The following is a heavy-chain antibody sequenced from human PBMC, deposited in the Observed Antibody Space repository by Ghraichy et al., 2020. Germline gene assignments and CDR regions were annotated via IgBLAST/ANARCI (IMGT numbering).Heavy chain of an antibody. CDR3: LSTWGS. J-gene: IGHJ5*02. Sequence: GGSLRLSCAGSGFTFTDAWMTWVRQAPGKGLEWVGRIKSESAGGTIDYATPVMGRFTISRDDSKNMFYLQMNSLRTEDTAVYYCLSTWGSWGQGTLVTVSS. D-gene: IGHD3-16*01. V-gene: IGHV3-15*01. CDR2: IKSESAGGTI. CDR1: GFTFTDAW.